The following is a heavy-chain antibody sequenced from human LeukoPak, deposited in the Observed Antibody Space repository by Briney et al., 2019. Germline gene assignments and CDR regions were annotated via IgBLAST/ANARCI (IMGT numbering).Heavy chain of an antibody. Sequence: EASGKVSCKASGYTFIGYYMHWVRQAPGQGLEWMGWINPNSGDTNYAQKFQGWVTMTRDTSISTAYMELSRLRSDDTAVYYCARDPSGYSSDWYYFDYWGQGTLVTVSS. CDR2: INPNSGDT. CDR3: ARDPSGYSSDWYYFDY. CDR1: GYTFIGYY. D-gene: IGHD6-13*01. J-gene: IGHJ4*02. V-gene: IGHV1-2*04.